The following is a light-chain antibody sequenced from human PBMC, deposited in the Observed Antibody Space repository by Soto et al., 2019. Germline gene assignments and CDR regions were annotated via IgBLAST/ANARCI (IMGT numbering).Light chain of an antibody. CDR1: QSISSY. J-gene: IGKJ4*01. CDR2: AAS. V-gene: IGKV1-39*01. CDR3: QQISSFLPWS. Sequence: KMTQSASSLAASVGDRVTITCRASQSISSYLNWYQQKPGKAPKLLIYAASSLQSGVPSRFSGSGSGTDFTLTISSLQPEDFATYYCQQISSFLPWSFGEGGIVDIK.